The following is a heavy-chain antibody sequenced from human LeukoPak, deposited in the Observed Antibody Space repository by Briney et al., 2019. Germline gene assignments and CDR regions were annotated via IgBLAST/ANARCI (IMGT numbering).Heavy chain of an antibody. J-gene: IGHJ5*02. D-gene: IGHD2-2*01. V-gene: IGHV4-34*01. CDR3: AGYCSRTSGQSTP. CDR1: GGSFSGYY. CDR2: INHSGST. Sequence: SETLSLTCAVYGGSFSGYYWSWIRQPPGKGLEWIGEINHSGSTNYNPSLKSRVTISVDTSKNQFSLKLSSVTAAVTAVYYCAGYCSRTSGQSTPWGQGTLVAVSS.